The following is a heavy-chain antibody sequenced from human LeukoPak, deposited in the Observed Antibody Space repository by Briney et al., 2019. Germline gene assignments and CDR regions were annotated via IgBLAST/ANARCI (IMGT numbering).Heavy chain of an antibody. V-gene: IGHV3-21*01. CDR3: ARPATGYCSSAGCHWDS. D-gene: IGHD2-2*01. J-gene: IGHJ4*02. CDR1: GFIFSTHI. Sequence: GGSVRLSCASCGFIFSTHIVYWVRQARWRGLEWVSSIITSSSFIHYAESVRDRFTTSRDNAKNSLDLQMNSLGAQDTAVYYCARPATGYCSSAGCHWDSWGQGTLVTVSS. CDR2: IITSSSFI.